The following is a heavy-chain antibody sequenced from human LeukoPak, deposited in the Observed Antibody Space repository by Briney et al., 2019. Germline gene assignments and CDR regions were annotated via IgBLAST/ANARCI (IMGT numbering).Heavy chain of an antibody. J-gene: IGHJ5*02. CDR3: ARDWYYYDSSGYSNWFDP. Sequence: ASVKVSCKASGYTFTGYYMHWVRQAPGQGLEWMGGITPNSGGTNYAQKFQGRVTMPRDTSISPAYMELSRLRSDDTAVYYCARDWYYYDSSGYSNWFDPWGQGTLVTVSS. D-gene: IGHD3-22*01. CDR2: ITPNSGGT. CDR1: GYTFTGYY. V-gene: IGHV1-2*02.